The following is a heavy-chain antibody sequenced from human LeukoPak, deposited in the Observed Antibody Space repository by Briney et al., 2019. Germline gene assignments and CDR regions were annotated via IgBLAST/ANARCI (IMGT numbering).Heavy chain of an antibody. Sequence: GASVKVSCKISGYTLTELSVYWVRQSPGKGLEWVGGFDPEDGETIDAQKFQGRVTVTEDTSTDTVYLELSSLRYEDTAIYYCSMVRYLEWTQVAYFEFWGQGTLVTVSS. CDR1: GYTLTELS. D-gene: IGHD3-3*01. V-gene: IGHV1-24*01. CDR3: SMVRYLEWTQVAYFEF. CDR2: FDPEDGET. J-gene: IGHJ4*02.